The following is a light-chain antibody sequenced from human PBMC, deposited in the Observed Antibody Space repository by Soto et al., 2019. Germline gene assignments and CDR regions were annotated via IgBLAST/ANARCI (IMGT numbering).Light chain of an antibody. V-gene: IGKV1-5*02. J-gene: IGKJ4*01. CDR3: QQYNSYSLT. Sequence: DIKMTQSPSSLLGSXVEIVAIICXASQSISSWLAWYQQNPGKAPKLLIYDASSLESGVPSRFSGSGSGTEFTLTISSLQPDDFATYYCQQYNSYSLTFGGGTKVDIK. CDR1: QSISSW. CDR2: DAS.